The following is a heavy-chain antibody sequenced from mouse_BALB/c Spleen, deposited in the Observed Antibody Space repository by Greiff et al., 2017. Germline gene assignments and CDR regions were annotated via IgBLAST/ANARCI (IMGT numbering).Heavy chain of an antibody. Sequence: QVQLQQPGAELVKPGASVKLSCKASGYTFTSYWMHWVKQRPGQGLEWIGEIDPSDSYTNYNQKFKGKATLTVDKSSSTAYMQLSSLTSEDSAVYYCAIEGGAAYWGQGTLVTVSA. J-gene: IGHJ3*01. V-gene: IGHV1-69*02. CDR3: AIEGGAAY. CDR1: GYTFTSYW. CDR2: IDPSDSYT.